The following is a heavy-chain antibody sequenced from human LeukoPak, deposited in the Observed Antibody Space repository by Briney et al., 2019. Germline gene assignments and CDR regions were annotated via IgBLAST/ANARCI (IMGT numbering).Heavy chain of an antibody. CDR3: AKDISDTSMEFFFDS. V-gene: IGHV3-9*01. CDR2: VSWNSGSI. J-gene: IGHJ4*02. CDR1: GFTFDDYA. D-gene: IGHD5-18*01. Sequence: PGRSLRLSCAASGFTFDDYAMHWVRQAPGKGLEWVSGVSWNSGSIQYADSVKGRFTISRDNAMHSLYLQMNSLRAEDTALYFCAKDISDTSMEFFFDSWGQGTPVTVSS.